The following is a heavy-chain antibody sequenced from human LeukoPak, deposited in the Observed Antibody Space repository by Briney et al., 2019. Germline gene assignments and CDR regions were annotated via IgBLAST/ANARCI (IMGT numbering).Heavy chain of an antibody. D-gene: IGHD6-13*01. CDR3: ARESSSLHYFDY. CDR2: IIPILGIA. CDR1: GGTLSSYT. J-gene: IGHJ4*02. V-gene: IGHV1-69*04. Sequence: SVKVSCKASGGTLSSYTISWVRQAPGQGLEWMGRIIPILGIANYAQKFQGRVTITADKSTSTAYMELSSLRSEDTAVYYCARESSSLHYFDYWGQGTLVTVSS.